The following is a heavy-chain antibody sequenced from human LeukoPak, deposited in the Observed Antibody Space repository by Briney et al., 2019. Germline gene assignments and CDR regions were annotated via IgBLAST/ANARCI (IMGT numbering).Heavy chain of an antibody. J-gene: IGHJ4*02. CDR3: ARDFDYGGYIDF. CDR2: ISSGGLTI. D-gene: IGHD4/OR15-4a*01. Sequence: GGSLRLSCVASGFTFSTYTFNWVRQAPGKGLEWLSYISSGGLTIFYADSVKGRFTISRDNTKNAIYLDMTNLRAEDTAVYYCARDFDYGGYIDFWGQGTLVAVSS. CDR1: GFTFSTYT. V-gene: IGHV3-48*04.